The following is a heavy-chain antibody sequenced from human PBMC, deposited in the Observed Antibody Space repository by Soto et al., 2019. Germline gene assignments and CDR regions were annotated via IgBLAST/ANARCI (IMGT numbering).Heavy chain of an antibody. Sequence: SETLSLTCTVSVVSISSYYWSWIRQPPGKGLEWIGYIYYSGSTNYNPSLKSRVTISVDTSKNQFSLKLSSVTAADTAVYYCARHHDSWGQGTLVTVS. CDR2: IYYSGST. CDR1: VVSISSYY. V-gene: IGHV4-59*08. CDR3: ARHHDS. J-gene: IGHJ4*02.